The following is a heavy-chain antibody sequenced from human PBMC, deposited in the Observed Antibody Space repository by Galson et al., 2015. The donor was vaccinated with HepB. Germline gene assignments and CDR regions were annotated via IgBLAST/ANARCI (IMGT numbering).Heavy chain of an antibody. V-gene: IGHV3-53*01. J-gene: IGHJ4*02. D-gene: IGHD5-12*01. CDR1: GFIVSSNY. CDR3: AKGYSKSWYSGLGY. Sequence: SLRLSCAASGFIVSSNYISWVRQAPGKGLEWVSVIYNAGDTYYADSVKGRFTISRDNSKNTMYLQMNSLRAEDTAMYYCAKGYSKSWYSGLGYWGQGTLVTVSS. CDR2: IYNAGDT.